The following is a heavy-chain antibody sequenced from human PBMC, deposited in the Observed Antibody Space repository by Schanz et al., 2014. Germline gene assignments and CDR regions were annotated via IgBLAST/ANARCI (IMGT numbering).Heavy chain of an antibody. V-gene: IGHV3-23*01. Sequence: EVQLLESGGGLVQPGGSLRLSCAASGFTFSSYAMSWVRQAPGKGLEWVSTIGTSGGTNYAESVKARFTSSSNNSKSTPMLQMSSLGAEDFDGSSCAKSQGSNFDSWGQGTLVTVSS. CDR3: AKSQGSNFDS. CDR2: IGTSGGT. J-gene: IGHJ4*02. D-gene: IGHD6-13*01. CDR1: GFTFSSYA.